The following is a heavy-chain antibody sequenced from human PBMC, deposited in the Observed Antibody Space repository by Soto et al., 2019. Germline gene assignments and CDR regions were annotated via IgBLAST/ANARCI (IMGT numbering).Heavy chain of an antibody. J-gene: IGHJ6*02. CDR2: IYWDDDK. CDR3: AHSRCGGDCLQSYSSHYYYGMDV. Sequence: QITLKESGPSLVKPTQTLTLTCTFSGFSLSTGGVGVGWIRQPPGKALEWLALIYWDDDKRYSPSLRSRLTLTKDTSKTQXVLXMXNRDPVDTATYYCAHSRCGGDCLQSYSSHYYYGMDVWGQGTTVTVSS. D-gene: IGHD2-21*02. CDR1: GFSLSTGGVG. V-gene: IGHV2-5*02.